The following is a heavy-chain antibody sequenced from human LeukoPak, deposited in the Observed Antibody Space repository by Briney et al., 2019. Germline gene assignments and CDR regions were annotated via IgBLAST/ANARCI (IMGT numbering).Heavy chain of an antibody. V-gene: IGHV3-23*01. CDR2: ISGSGVST. D-gene: IGHD7-27*01. CDR1: GFTFSSSA. Sequence: GGSLRLSCGASGFTFSSSAMSWVRQAPGKGLEWVSSISGSGVSTYYADSVKGRFTISRDNSKNTLYVQMNSLRAEDTALYYCAQDIAWGAFEHWGQGTLVTVSS. J-gene: IGHJ4*02. CDR3: AQDIAWGAFEH.